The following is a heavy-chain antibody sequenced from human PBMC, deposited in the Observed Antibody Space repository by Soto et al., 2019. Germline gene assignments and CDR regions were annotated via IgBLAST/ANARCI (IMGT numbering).Heavy chain of an antibody. Sequence: SGKVSCQSSGGTFSSYASSWVRQAPVQVLEWMGGIIPIFGTANYAQKFQGRVTITADESTSTAYMELSSLRSEDTAVYYCARSTLLRFLEWSLAWFDPWRQGTLVTASS. J-gene: IGHJ5*02. CDR1: GGTFSSYA. V-gene: IGHV1-69*01. CDR2: IIPIFGTA. CDR3: ARSTLLRFLEWSLAWFDP. D-gene: IGHD3-3*01.